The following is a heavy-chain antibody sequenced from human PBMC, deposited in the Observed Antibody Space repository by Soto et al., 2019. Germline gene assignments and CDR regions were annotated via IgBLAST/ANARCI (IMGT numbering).Heavy chain of an antibody. V-gene: IGHV3-21*01. J-gene: IGHJ5*02. CDR3: ARGYRFLEWLPQNNWFDP. D-gene: IGHD3-3*01. Sequence: EVQLVESGRGLVKPGGSLRLSCAASGFTFSSYSMNWVRQAPGKGLEWVSSISSSSSYIYYADSVKGRFTISRDNAKNSLYLQMNSLRAEDTAVYYCARGYRFLEWLPQNNWFDPWGQGTLVTVSS. CDR2: ISSSSSYI. CDR1: GFTFSSYS.